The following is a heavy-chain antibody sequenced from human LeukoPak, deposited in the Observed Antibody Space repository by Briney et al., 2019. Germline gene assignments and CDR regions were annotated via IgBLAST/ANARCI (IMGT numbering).Heavy chain of an antibody. Sequence: GGSLRLSCAASGFTFSSYSMNWVRQAPGKGLEWVSSISSSSSYIYYADSVKGRFTISRDNAKNSLYLQMNSLRAEDTAVYYCAREGVDSSGFRFDYWGQGTLVTVSS. CDR2: ISSSSSYI. CDR3: AREGVDSSGFRFDY. D-gene: IGHD3-22*01. J-gene: IGHJ4*02. CDR1: GFTFSSYS. V-gene: IGHV3-21*01.